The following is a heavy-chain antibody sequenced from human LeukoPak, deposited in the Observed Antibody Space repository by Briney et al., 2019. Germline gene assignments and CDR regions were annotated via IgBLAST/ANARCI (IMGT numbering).Heavy chain of an antibody. V-gene: IGHV3-23*01. Sequence: GGSLRLSCAASGFTFSSYAMSWVRQAPGKGLDWVSAISGSGGSTYYADSVKGRFTISRDNSKNTLYLQMNSLRAEDTAVYYCAKVWKYQLLSDAFDIWGQGTMVTVSS. D-gene: IGHD2-2*01. CDR1: GFTFSSYA. CDR3: AKVWKYQLLSDAFDI. J-gene: IGHJ3*02. CDR2: ISGSGGST.